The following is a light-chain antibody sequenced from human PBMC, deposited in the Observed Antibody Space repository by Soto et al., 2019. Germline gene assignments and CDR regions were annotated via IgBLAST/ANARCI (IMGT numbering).Light chain of an antibody. V-gene: IGKV3-11*01. J-gene: IGKJ1*01. Sequence: EIVLTQSPATLSLSPGERATLSCRASQSVGSYLAWYQQKPGQAPRLLIYDASNRATGIPARFSGSGSGTDFTLTISRLEPEDFAVYYCQQSSNWPPTWTFGQGTKVEIK. CDR1: QSVGSY. CDR2: DAS. CDR3: QQSSNWPPTWT.